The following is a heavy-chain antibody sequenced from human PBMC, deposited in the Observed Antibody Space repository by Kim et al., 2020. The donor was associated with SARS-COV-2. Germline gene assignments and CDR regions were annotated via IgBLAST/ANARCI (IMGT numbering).Heavy chain of an antibody. D-gene: IGHD2-15*01. CDR2: ISSSSSTI. V-gene: IGHV3-48*01. CDR1: GFTFSSYN. J-gene: IGHJ4*02. CDR3: ARAPYFSGGSCYFDY. Sequence: GGSLRLSCAASGFTFSSYNMNWVRRAPGKGLEWVSYISSSSSTIYYADSVKGRFTISRDNAKNSLYLQMNSLRAEDTAVYYCARAPYFSGGSCYFDYWGQGPLVTASS.